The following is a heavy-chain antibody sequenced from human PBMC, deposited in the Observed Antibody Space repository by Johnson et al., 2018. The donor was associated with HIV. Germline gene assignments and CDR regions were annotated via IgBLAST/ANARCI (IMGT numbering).Heavy chain of an antibody. CDR3: ARQQYYDSSGQGGGLDI. Sequence: VQLVESGGGLVQPGGSLRLSCAASGFTFSSYDMHWVRQTTGKGLEWVANINQDGSEKFYVDSVKGRFTISRENARYSLYLQMNSLGADDTALYYCARQQYYDSSGQGGGLDIWGQGTMVTVSS. J-gene: IGHJ3*02. CDR1: GFTFSSYD. CDR2: INQDGSEK. D-gene: IGHD3-22*01. V-gene: IGHV3-7*05.